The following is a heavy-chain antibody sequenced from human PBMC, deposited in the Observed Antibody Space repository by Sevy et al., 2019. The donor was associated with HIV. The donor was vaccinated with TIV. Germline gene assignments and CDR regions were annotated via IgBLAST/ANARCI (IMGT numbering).Heavy chain of an antibody. D-gene: IGHD1-26*01. CDR1: GFTFSNYW. V-gene: IGHV3-7*03. J-gene: IGHJ6*02. Sequence: GGSVRLSCAASGFTFSNYWMTWVRPAPGKGLEWVANIKRDGIERYYLASVKGRFTTSRDNAKKSLYRQMNSLTAEDTAVYYCARDCNSASCLWGLDVWGQGTTVTVSS. CDR2: IKRDGIER. CDR3: ARDCNSASCLWGLDV.